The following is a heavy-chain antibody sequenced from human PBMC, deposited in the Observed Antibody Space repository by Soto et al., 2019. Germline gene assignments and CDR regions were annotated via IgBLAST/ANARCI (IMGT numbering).Heavy chain of an antibody. CDR1: GGSISSYY. Sequence: SETLSLTCTVSGGSISSYYWSWIRQPPGKGLEWIGYIYYSGSTNYNPSLKSRVTISVDTSKNQFSLKLSSVTAADTAVYYCARALYYYGSGSIPSAVYYFDYWGRGTLVTVSS. CDR2: IYYSGST. V-gene: IGHV4-59*01. D-gene: IGHD3-10*01. CDR3: ARALYYYGSGSIPSAVYYFDY. J-gene: IGHJ4*02.